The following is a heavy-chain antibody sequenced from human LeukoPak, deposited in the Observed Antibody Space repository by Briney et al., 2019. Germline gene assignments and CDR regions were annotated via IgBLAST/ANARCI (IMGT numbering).Heavy chain of an antibody. CDR2: ISYDGSNK. Sequence: GGSLRLSCAASGFTFSSYAMHWVRQAPGEGLEWVAVISYDGSNKYYADSVKGRFTISRDNSKNTLYLQMNSLRAEDTAVYYCARDQIHYTNWFDPWGQGTLVTVSS. D-gene: IGHD3-10*01. J-gene: IGHJ5*02. V-gene: IGHV3-30*04. CDR1: GFTFSSYA. CDR3: ARDQIHYTNWFDP.